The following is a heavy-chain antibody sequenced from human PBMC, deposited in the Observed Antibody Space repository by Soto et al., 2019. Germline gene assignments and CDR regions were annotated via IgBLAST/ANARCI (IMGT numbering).Heavy chain of an antibody. V-gene: IGHV4-34*01. CDR2: INHSGST. CDR3: ARDKITGLFDY. D-gene: IGHD2-8*02. Sequence: QVQLQQWGAGLLKPSETLSLTCAVYGGSCSGYYWTWIRQPPGKGLEWIGEINHSGSTIYNPALKSRVTISVDTSKNQFSLKLTSVTAADTAVYYCARDKITGLFDYWGQGTLVTVSS. J-gene: IGHJ4*02. CDR1: GGSCSGYY.